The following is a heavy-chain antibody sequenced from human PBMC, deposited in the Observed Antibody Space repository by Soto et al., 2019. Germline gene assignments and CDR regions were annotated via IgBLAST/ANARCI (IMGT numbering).Heavy chain of an antibody. J-gene: IGHJ6*02. Sequence: QVQLVQSGAEVKKPGSSVKVSCKASGGTFSRYSITWVRQAPGHGLEWIGRIIPIFGIASYAQKFQGRVTITAEESTSTDYMELSSLRSDDTAVYYCAREDRDRETGLVPAAIAGMDVWGQGTTVTVSS. CDR3: AREDRDRETGLVPAAIAGMDV. V-gene: IGHV1-69*08. CDR1: GGTFSRYS. D-gene: IGHD2-2*01. CDR2: IIPIFGIA.